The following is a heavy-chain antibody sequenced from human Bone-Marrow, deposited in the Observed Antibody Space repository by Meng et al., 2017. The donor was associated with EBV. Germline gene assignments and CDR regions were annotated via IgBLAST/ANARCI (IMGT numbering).Heavy chain of an antibody. CDR2: IYHSGRT. CDR3: LLQVQDDDY. CDR1: GGSSRRSNW. V-gene: IGHV4-4*02. D-gene: IGHD1-1*01. J-gene: IGHJ4*02. Sequence: QVQLQESGPGLVKPSGILSLPGAVSGGSSRRSNWWSWVRQPPGKGLEWIGEIYHSGRTNYNPSLKSRVPISVDKSKNQFSLKLSSVTAADTAVYYCLLQVQDDDYWGQGTLVTVSS.